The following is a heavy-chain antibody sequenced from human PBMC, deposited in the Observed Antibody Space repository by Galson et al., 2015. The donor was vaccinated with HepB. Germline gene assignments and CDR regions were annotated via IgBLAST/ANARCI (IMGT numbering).Heavy chain of an antibody. J-gene: IGHJ5*02. Sequence: SLRLSCAASGFTFSDYYMSWFRQAPGKGLEWVANINRDGSEKNYVGSLKGRFTISRDNARNSLYLQMNSLRAEDTAMYYCARGEYSGTWGRGTLVTVSS. CDR2: INRDGSEK. D-gene: IGHD2/OR15-2a*01. V-gene: IGHV3-7*03. CDR1: GFTFSDYY. CDR3: ARGEYSGT.